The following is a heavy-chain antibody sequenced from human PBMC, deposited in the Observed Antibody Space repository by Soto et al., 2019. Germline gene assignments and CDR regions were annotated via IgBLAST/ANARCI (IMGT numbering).Heavy chain of an antibody. V-gene: IGHV3-23*01. CDR2: ISGSGGST. CDR1: GFTFSSYA. Sequence: GGSLRLSCAASGFTFSSYAMSWVRQAPGKGLEWVSAISGSGGSTYYADSVKGRFTISRDNSKNTLYLQMNSLRAEDTAVYYCAKNNGLLHLKADYYYGMDVWGQGTTITVS. CDR3: AKNNGLLHLKADYYYGMDV. J-gene: IGHJ6*02. D-gene: IGHD2-15*01.